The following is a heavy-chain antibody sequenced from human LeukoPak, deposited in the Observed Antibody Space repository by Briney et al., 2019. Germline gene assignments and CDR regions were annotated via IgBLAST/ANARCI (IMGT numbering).Heavy chain of an antibody. CDR3: ARGPIAYYYGMDV. Sequence: ASVKVSCKASGYTFTTYAMHWVRQAPGQRLEWMGWINAGNGNTKYSQKFQGRVTMTRNTSISTAYMELSSLRSEDTAVYYCARGPIAYYYGMDVWGQGTTVTVSS. CDR1: GYTFTTYA. CDR2: INAGNGNT. V-gene: IGHV1-3*01. J-gene: IGHJ6*02.